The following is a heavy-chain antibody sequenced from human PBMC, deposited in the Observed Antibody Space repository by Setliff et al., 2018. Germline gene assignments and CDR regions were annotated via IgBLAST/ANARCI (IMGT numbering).Heavy chain of an antibody. CDR3: ARGRLGNSGWFDFDF. J-gene: IGHJ4*02. Sequence: PGGSLRLSCAASGFTFNSYPLHWVRQTPGKGLEWVATIKFDDRPTYYADSVKGRFTISRDNSRNTLYLQMNSLGPEDTAVYYCARGRLGNSGWFDFDFWGQGTLVTVSS. V-gene: IGHV3-30*01. CDR2: IKFDDRPT. D-gene: IGHD6-19*01. CDR1: GFTFNSYP.